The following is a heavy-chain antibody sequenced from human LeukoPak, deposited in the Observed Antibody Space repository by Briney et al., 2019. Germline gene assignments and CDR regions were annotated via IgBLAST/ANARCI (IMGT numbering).Heavy chain of an antibody. CDR2: IYASGST. V-gene: IGHV4-59*10. J-gene: IGHJ4*02. CDR3: ARGPPPDFDY. Sequence: PSETLSLTCAVYGGSFSGYYWSWIRQTPGKGLEWIGRIYASGSTDYNPSLKSRVTMSVDTSKNQISLKLSSVTAADTAVYYCARGPPPDFDYWGQGTLVTVST. CDR1: GGSFSGYY.